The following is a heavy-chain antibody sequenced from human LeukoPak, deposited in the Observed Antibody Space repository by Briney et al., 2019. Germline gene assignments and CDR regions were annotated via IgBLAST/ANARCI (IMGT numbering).Heavy chain of an antibody. CDR3: ERWLRGIADEDGVDV. V-gene: IGHV3-21*04. Sequence: GGSLRLSCVASGFTFSIYSMNWVRQAPGKGLEWVSSIGGSSSYLYHADSVKGRFTISRDNAKNSLYLQMNSLRAEDTAVYYCERWLRGIADEDGVDVWGQGTTVTVSS. CDR2: IGGSSSYL. D-gene: IGHD6-13*01. J-gene: IGHJ6*02. CDR1: GFTFSIYS.